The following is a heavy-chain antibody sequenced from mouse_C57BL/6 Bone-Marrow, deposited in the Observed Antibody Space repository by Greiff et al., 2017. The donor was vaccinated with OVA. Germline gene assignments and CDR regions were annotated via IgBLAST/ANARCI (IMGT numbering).Heavy chain of an antibody. D-gene: IGHD2-1*01. J-gene: IGHJ4*01. CDR3: ARRDGYYGNYHAMDY. CDR2: IWSGGST. Sequence: QVHVKQSGPGLVQPSQSLSITCTVSGFSLTSYGVHWVRQSPGKGLEWLGVIWSGGSTDYNAAFISRLSISKDNSKGQVFFKMNSLQADDTAIYYCARRDGYYGNYHAMDYWGQGTSVTVSS. CDR1: GFSLTSYG. V-gene: IGHV2-2*01.